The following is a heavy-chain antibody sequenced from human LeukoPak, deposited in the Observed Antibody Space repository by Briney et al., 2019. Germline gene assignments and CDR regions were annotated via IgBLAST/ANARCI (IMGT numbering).Heavy chain of an antibody. CDR3: AREHCSSTSSYGAFDI. V-gene: IGHV3-53*01. D-gene: IGHD2-2*01. CDR1: GFTVSSNY. Sequence: GGSLRLSCAASGFTVSSNYMSWVRQAPGKGLEWVSVIYSGGSTYYADSVKGRFTISRDNSKNTLYLQMNSLRAEDTAVYYCAREHCSSTSSYGAFDIWGQGTMVTVSS. CDR2: IYSGGST. J-gene: IGHJ3*02.